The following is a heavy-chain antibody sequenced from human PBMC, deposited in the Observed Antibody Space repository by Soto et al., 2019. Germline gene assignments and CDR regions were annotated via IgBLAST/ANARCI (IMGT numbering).Heavy chain of an antibody. V-gene: IGHV1-2*04. Sequence: ASVKLSCKASGYTFTGYYMHWVRQAPGQGLEWMGWINPNSGGTNYAQKFQGWVTMTRDTSISTAYMELSRLRSDDTAVYYCAKWVGPHVPAAARPYYYYYGMDVWGQGTTVTVSS. J-gene: IGHJ6*02. CDR3: AKWVGPHVPAAARPYYYYYGMDV. CDR1: GYTFTGYY. D-gene: IGHD2-2*01. CDR2: INPNSGGT.